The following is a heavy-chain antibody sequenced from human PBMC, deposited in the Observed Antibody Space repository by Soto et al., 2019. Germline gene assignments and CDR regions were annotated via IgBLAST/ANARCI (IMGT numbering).Heavy chain of an antibody. CDR3: ARGDYGTGGYPFPYFDY. J-gene: IGHJ4*02. D-gene: IGHD2-8*02. CDR1: GYSFTGYY. CDR2: INPDSGAT. Sequence: HEHLVKSGAEVKRPGASLKVSCKASGYSFTGYYIHWVRQAPGQGLEWMGWINPDSGATNYAQNFRGRVTLTSDTSISTASMYLTSLTSDDTAVYYCARGDYGTGGYPFPYFDYWGQGTLVIVSS. V-gene: IGHV1-2*02.